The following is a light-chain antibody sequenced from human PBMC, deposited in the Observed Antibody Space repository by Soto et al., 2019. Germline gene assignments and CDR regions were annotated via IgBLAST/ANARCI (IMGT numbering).Light chain of an antibody. CDR1: ESISNF. Sequence: DIQMTQSPSTLSASVGDRVTITCQASESISNFLAWYQQKPGKAPNLLIYKASSLESGVPSRFSGSGSGTEFTLTISSLQPDDFATYYCQPYNSYSRTFGQGTKV. CDR3: QPYNSYSRT. CDR2: KAS. V-gene: IGKV1-5*03. J-gene: IGKJ1*01.